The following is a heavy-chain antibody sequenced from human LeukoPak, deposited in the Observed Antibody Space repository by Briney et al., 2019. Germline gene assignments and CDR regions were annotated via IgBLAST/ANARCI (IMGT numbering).Heavy chain of an antibody. Sequence: PGGSLRLSCAASGFTFSSYAMSWVRQAPGKGLEWVSGINGSGGIRYYADSVKGRFTISRDNSKNTLYLQMNSLKAEDTAVYYCAKGTWDLLPSHYYGMDVWGQGATVTVSS. J-gene: IGHJ6*02. CDR3: AKGTWDLLPSHYYGMDV. V-gene: IGHV3-23*01. CDR1: GFTFSSYA. D-gene: IGHD1-26*01. CDR2: INGSGGIR.